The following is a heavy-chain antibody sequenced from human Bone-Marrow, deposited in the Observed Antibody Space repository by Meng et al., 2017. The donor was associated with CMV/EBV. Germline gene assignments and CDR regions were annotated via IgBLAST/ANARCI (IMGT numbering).Heavy chain of an antibody. V-gene: IGHV1-69*05. CDR1: GGTFSSYA. CDR2: IIPIFGTA. CDR3: ATGIVGATNGYGMDV. Sequence: SVKVSCKASGGTFSSYAISWVRQAPGQGLEWMGGIIPIFGTANYAQKFQGRVTITTDESTSTAYMELSSLRSEDTAVYYCATGIVGATNGYGMDVWGQGTTVTVSS. J-gene: IGHJ6*02. D-gene: IGHD1-26*01.